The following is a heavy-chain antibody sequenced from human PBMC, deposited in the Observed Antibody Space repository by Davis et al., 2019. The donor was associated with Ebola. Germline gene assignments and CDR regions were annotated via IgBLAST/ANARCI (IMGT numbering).Heavy chain of an antibody. CDR1: GGSISSSSYY. Sequence: MPSDTLSPTCTLSGGSISSSSYYWGWLRQPPGKGLEWIGSIYYSGSTYYNPSLKSRVTISVDTSKNQFSLKLSSVTAADTAVYYCARRQRDMITFGGVIVNWGQGTLVTVSS. CDR2: IYYSGST. D-gene: IGHD3-16*02. CDR3: ARRQRDMITFGGVIVN. J-gene: IGHJ4*02. V-gene: IGHV4-39*01.